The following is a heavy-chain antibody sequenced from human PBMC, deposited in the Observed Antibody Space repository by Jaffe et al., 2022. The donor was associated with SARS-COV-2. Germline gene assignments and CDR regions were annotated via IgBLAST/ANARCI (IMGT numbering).Heavy chain of an antibody. J-gene: IGHJ6*02. D-gene: IGHD1-1*01. CDR3: ARDRVELDRTDYYYYGMDV. Sequence: EVQLVESGGGLVQPGGSLRLSCAASGFTFSSYWMSWVRQAPGKGLEWVANIKQDGSEKYYVDSVKGRFTISRDNAKNSLYLQMNSLRAEDTAVYYCARDRVELDRTDYYYYGMDVWGQGTTVTVSS. CDR2: IKQDGSEK. CDR1: GFTFSSYW. V-gene: IGHV3-7*01.